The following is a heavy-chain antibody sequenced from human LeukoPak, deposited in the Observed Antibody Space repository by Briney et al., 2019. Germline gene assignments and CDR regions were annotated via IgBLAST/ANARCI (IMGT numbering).Heavy chain of an antibody. D-gene: IGHD6-13*01. J-gene: IGHJ6*03. CDR2: ISSSSSYI. CDR3: ARDHSRADSSSWYGYYMVV. CDR1: GFTFSSYS. V-gene: IGHV3-21*01. Sequence: PGGSLRRSCAASGFTFSSYSMNWVRQAPGKGLEWVSSISSSSSYIYYADSVKGRFTISRDNAKNSLYPQMNSLRAEDTAVYYCARDHSRADSSSWYGYYMVVWGKRSTDTVSS.